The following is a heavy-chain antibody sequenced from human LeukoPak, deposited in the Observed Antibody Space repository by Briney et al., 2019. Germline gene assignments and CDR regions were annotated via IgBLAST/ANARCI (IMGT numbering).Heavy chain of an antibody. V-gene: IGHV4-4*02. CDR2: VHLSGRT. CDR3: AREGGPYRPLDY. J-gene: IGHJ4*02. CDR1: GGSISSTNW. Sequence: SETLSLTCGVSGGSISSTNWWTWVRQPPGEGLEWIGEVHLSGRTNYNPSLESRVTMSVDMSENHISLKLTSVTAADTAVYYCAREGGPYRPLDYSGQGTLVTVS.